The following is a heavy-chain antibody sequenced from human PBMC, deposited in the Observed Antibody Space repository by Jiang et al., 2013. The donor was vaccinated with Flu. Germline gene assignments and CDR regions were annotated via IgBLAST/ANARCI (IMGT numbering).Heavy chain of an antibody. J-gene: IGHJ6*02. Sequence: NSGGASFAQKFQGRVTMTRDTSTSTVYMELSSLRSEDTAMYYCAREQTFTMVDYYYYGMDVWGQGTTVTVSS. D-gene: IGHD3-10*01. CDR3: AREQTFTMVDYYYYGMDV. V-gene: IGHV1-46*01. CDR2: NSGGA.